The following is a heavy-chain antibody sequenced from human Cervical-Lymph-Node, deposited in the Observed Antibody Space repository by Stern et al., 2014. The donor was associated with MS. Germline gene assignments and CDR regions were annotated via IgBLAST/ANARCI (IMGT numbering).Heavy chain of an antibody. J-gene: IGHJ5*02. CDR2: IYSGGST. D-gene: IGHD4-17*01. CDR1: GFTVSSNY. Sequence: EVQLVESGGGLVQPGGSLRLSCAASGFTVSSNYMSWVRQAPGKGLEWVSVIYSGGSTYYADSVKGRFTISRDNSKNTLYLQMNSLIDEDTAVYYCARDPHTPSYGDYDWGWFDPWGQGTLVTVSS. V-gene: IGHV3-66*02. CDR3: ARDPHTPSYGDYDWGWFDP.